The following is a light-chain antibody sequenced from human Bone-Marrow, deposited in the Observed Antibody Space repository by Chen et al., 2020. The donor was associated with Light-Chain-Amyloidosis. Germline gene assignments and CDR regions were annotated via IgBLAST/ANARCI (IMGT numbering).Light chain of an antibody. CDR2: DDS. J-gene: IGLJ3*02. Sequence: SYVLTQPSSVSVAPGQTATIAWGGNNIGSTSVHWYQQTPGQAPLLVVYDDSDRPSGIPERLSGPKSGNTATLTISRVEAGDEADYYCQVLDRSSDRPVFGGGTKLTVL. CDR1: NIGSTS. V-gene: IGLV3-21*02. CDR3: QVLDRSSDRPV.